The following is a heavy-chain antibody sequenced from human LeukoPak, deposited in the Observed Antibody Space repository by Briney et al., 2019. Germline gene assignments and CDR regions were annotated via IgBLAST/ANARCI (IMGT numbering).Heavy chain of an antibody. Sequence: PGGSLRLSCAASGFXFSSYAMSWFRQAPGKGLEWVSGISGSGGSTFYADSVKGRFTISRDKSKNTLYLQMNSLRAEDTAVYYCAKGGAFSTYYFDYWGQGTLVTVSS. CDR2: ISGSGGST. CDR3: AKGGAFSTYYFDY. CDR1: GFXFSSYA. D-gene: IGHD4/OR15-4a*01. J-gene: IGHJ4*02. V-gene: IGHV3-23*01.